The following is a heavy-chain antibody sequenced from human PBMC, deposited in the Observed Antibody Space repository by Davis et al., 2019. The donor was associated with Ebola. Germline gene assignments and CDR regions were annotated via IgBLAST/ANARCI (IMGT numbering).Heavy chain of an antibody. CDR3: AKDRDYDFWTGSPTGFDN. CDR2: IQYGGSKK. V-gene: IGHV3-30*02. J-gene: IGHJ5*02. CDR1: GFTFSSYG. D-gene: IGHD3-3*01. Sequence: GGSLRLSCAASGFTFSSYGMHWVRQTPGKGLEWVAFIQYGGSKKFYSESVKGRFTISKDDSRDTLYLQMDSLRVEDTAVYYCAKDRDYDFWTGSPTGFDNWGQGTLVTVSS.